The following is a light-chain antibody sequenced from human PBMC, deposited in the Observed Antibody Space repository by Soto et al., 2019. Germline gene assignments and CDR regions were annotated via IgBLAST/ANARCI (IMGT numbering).Light chain of an antibody. V-gene: IGKV3-11*01. J-gene: IGKJ5*01. CDR3: QQRSNWPS. Sequence: IVLTQSPATLSLSPGERATLSCRASQSVSSYLAWYQHKPGQAPRLLIYDASNRATGTPARFSGSGSGTDFTLTISSLEPEDFALYYCQQRSNWPSFGQGTRLEI. CDR2: DAS. CDR1: QSVSSY.